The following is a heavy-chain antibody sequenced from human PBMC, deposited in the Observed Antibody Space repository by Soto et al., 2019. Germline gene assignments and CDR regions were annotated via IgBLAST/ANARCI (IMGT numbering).Heavy chain of an antibody. D-gene: IGHD3-10*01. CDR1: GGSISSSNW. Sequence: SETLSLTCAVSGGSISSSNWWSWVRQPPGKGLEWIGEIYHSGSTNYNPSLKSRVTISVDKSKNQFSLKLSSVTAADTAVYYCARGVRWFGELEDSMDVWGQGTTVTVSS. CDR2: IYHSGST. CDR3: ARGVRWFGELEDSMDV. V-gene: IGHV4-4*02. J-gene: IGHJ6*02.